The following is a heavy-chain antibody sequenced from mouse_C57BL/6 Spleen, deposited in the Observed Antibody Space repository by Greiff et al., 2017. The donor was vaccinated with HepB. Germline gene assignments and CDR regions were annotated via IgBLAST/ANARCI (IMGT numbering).Heavy chain of an antibody. Sequence: VQLQQSGPELVKPGASVKISCKASGYTFTDYYMNWVKQSHGKSLEWIGDINPNNGGTSYNQKFKGKATLTVDKSSSTAYMELRSLTSEDSAVYYCARSSYYSKGYAMDYWGQGTSVTVSS. CDR1: GYTFTDYY. J-gene: IGHJ4*01. V-gene: IGHV1-26*01. CDR2: INPNNGGT. D-gene: IGHD2-5*01. CDR3: ARSSYYSKGYAMDY.